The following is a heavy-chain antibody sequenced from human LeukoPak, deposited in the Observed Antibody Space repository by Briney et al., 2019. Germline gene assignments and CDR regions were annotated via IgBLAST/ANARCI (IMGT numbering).Heavy chain of an antibody. J-gene: IGHJ4*02. D-gene: IGHD1-1*01. CDR2: INEDGSIT. CDR1: GFTFRTYW. V-gene: IGHV3-74*01. Sequence: PGGSLRLSCAVSGFTFRTYWMHWVRQVPGEGLVWVSRINEDGSITNYADSVKGRFSISRDNAENTLYLQMNSLRAEDTAVYYCARALGTQLYYFDYWGQGTLVTVSS. CDR3: ARALGTQLYYFDY.